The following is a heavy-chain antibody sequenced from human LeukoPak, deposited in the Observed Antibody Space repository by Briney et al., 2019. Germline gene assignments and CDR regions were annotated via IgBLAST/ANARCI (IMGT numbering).Heavy chain of an antibody. V-gene: IGHV3-23*01. CDR1: GFTFSSYA. CDR3: AKEVGYCSSTSCSSYYYYYYMDV. J-gene: IGHJ6*03. D-gene: IGHD2-2*01. Sequence: GGTLRLSCAASGFTFSSYAMSWVRQAPGKGLEGVSAISGSGSSTYYTGSVKGRFTISRDNSKNTLYVQMNSLRAEDTAVYYCAKEVGYCSSTSCSSYYYYYYMDVWGKGTTVTVSS. CDR2: ISGSGSST.